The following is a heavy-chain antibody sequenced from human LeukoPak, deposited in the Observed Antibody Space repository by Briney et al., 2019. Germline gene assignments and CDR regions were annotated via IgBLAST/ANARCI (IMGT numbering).Heavy chain of an antibody. CDR2: IYTSGST. J-gene: IGHJ4*02. D-gene: IGHD3-3*01. V-gene: IGHV4-4*07. Sequence: PSETLSLTCTVSGGSISSYYWSWIRQPAGKGLEWIGRIYTSGSTNYNPSLKSRVTMSVDTSKNQFSLKLSSVTAADTAVYYCARDLGYKEYYDFWSGYYIDYWGQGTLVTVSS. CDR1: GGSISSYY. CDR3: ARDLGYKEYYDFWSGYYIDY.